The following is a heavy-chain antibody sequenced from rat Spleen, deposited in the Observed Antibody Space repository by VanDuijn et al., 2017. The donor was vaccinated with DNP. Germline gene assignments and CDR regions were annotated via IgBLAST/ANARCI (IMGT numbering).Heavy chain of an antibody. J-gene: IGHJ2*01. V-gene: IGHV5-19*01. D-gene: IGHD1-7*01. Sequence: EVQLLESGGGLVQPGRSLKLSCAASGFTFSNYGMHWLRQAPTRGLEWVASISPSGGSTYYRDSVKGRFTISRDNAKSTLYLQMDSLRSEDTATYYCATHDWPYWGQGVMVTVSS. CDR2: ISPSGGST. CDR1: GFTFSNYG. CDR3: ATHDWPY.